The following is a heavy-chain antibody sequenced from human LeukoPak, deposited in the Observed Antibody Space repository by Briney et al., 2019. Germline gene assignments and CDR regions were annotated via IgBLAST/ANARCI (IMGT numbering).Heavy chain of an antibody. CDR3: AKGYCSSTSCYRDYYYYMDV. CDR1: GFTFSSYG. V-gene: IGHV3-30*18. CDR2: IWYGGSNK. J-gene: IGHJ6*03. Sequence: PGRSLRLSCAASGFTFSSYGMHWVRQAPGKGLEWVAVIWYGGSNKYYADSVKGRFTISRDNSKNTLYLQMNSLRAEDTAVYYCAKGYCSSTSCYRDYYYYMDVWGKGTTVTVSS. D-gene: IGHD2-2*02.